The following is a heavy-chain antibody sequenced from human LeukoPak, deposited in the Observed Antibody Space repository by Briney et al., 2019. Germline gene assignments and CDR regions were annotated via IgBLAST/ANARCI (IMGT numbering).Heavy chain of an antibody. V-gene: IGHV3-11*04. J-gene: IGHJ4*02. CDR2: ISSSGSTI. Sequence: GGSLRLSCAASGFTFSDYYMSWIRQAPGKGLEWVSYISSSGSTIYYADSVKGRFTISRDNAKNSLYLQMNSLRAEDTAVYYCAPHIAAADPFDYWGQGTLVTVSS. D-gene: IGHD6-13*01. CDR3: APHIAAADPFDY. CDR1: GFTFSDYY.